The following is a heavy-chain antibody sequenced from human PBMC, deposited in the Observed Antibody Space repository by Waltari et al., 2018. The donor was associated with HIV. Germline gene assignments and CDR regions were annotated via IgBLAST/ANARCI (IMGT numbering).Heavy chain of an antibody. V-gene: IGHV3-48*03. Sequence: DVQLVESGGGLVQPGGSLGLSCAASGFTPLIFHMYLVRQGPGAGLEWVSYISATGHNIYYADSVQGRFTISRDNVRNILHLRIDDLRVDDTATYYCVRGGAAWSAGGFQVAQPGPWGQGALVTVSS. CDR3: VRGGAAWSAGGFQVAQPGP. J-gene: IGHJ5*02. D-gene: IGHD2-15*01. CDR1: GFTPLIFH. CDR2: ISATGHNI.